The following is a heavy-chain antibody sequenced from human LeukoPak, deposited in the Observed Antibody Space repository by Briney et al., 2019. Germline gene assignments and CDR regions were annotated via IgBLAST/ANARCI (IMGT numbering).Heavy chain of an antibody. Sequence: SSETLSLTCGVSGYSISSGYYWGWIRQPPGKGLEWIGSMHHSGSTYYNASLKSRVTISVDTSKNQFSLKLSSVTAADTAVYYCARGRRGSKSSYYYYMDVWGKGTTVTVSS. CDR1: GYSISSGYY. J-gene: IGHJ6*03. D-gene: IGHD1-14*01. V-gene: IGHV4-38-2*01. CDR3: ARGRRGSKSSYYYYMDV. CDR2: MHHSGST.